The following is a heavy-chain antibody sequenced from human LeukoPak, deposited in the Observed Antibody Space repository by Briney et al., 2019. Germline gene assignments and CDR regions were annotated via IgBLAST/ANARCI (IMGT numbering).Heavy chain of an antibody. Sequence: ASVKVSCKASGGTFSSYAISWVRQAPGQGLEWMGGIIPILGIANYAQKFQGRVTITADKSTSTAYMELSSLRSEDTAVYYCARGEGRLRSLPYYYYGMDVWGQGTTVTVSS. CDR3: ARGEGRLRSLPYYYYGMDV. CDR1: GGTFSSYA. V-gene: IGHV1-69*10. CDR2: IIPILGIA. J-gene: IGHJ6*02. D-gene: IGHD4-17*01.